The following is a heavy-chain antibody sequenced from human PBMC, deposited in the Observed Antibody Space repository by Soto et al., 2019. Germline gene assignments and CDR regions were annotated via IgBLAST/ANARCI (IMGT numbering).Heavy chain of an antibody. D-gene: IGHD2-2*01. CDR2: ISAYNGNT. J-gene: IGHJ5*02. CDR1: GYTFPSYG. Sequence: ASVKVSCKASGYTFPSYGISRVRQAPGQGLEWMGWISAYNGNTNYAQKLQGRVTMTTDTSTSTAYMELRSLRSDDTPVYYCSRDRSVVVPAALDTWRQGTLLTVSS. V-gene: IGHV1-18*01. CDR3: SRDRSVVVPAALDT.